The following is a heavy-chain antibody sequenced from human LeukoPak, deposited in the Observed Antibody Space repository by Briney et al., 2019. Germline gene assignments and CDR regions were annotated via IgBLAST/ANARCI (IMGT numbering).Heavy chain of an antibody. V-gene: IGHV3-30-3*01. CDR3: AKGGCSSTSCSGDY. J-gene: IGHJ4*02. CDR1: GFTFSSYA. D-gene: IGHD2-2*01. CDR2: ISYDGSNK. Sequence: PGGSLRLSCAASGFTFSSYAMHWVRQAPGKGLEWVAVISYDGSNKYYADSVKGRFTISRDNSKNTLYLQMNSLRAEDTAVYYCAKGGCSSTSCSGDYWGQGTLVTVSS.